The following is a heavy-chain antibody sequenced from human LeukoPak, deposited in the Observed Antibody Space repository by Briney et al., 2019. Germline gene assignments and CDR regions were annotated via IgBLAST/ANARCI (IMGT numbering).Heavy chain of an antibody. Sequence: PGGSLRLSCAASGFTFSSSVMNWVRQAPGKGLEWVSSILDSGGDTYYANSVKGRFTISRDNSKNTVSLQMNSLRDEDTALYYCVATAHLEHWGQGTLVIVSS. CDR1: GFTFSSSV. V-gene: IGHV3-23*01. D-gene: IGHD1-14*01. CDR3: VATAHLEH. CDR2: ILDSGGDT. J-gene: IGHJ1*01.